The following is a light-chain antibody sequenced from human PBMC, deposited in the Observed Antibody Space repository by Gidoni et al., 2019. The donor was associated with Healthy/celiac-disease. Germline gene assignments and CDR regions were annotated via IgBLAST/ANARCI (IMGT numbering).Light chain of an antibody. Sequence: IVMTQSPATLSVSPGERATPSCRASQSVSSNLAWYQQKPGQAPRLLIYGASTRATGIPARFSGSGSGTEFTLTISSLQSEDVAVYYCQQYNNWPPAFTFGPGTKVDIK. CDR1: QSVSSN. J-gene: IGKJ3*01. CDR2: GAS. V-gene: IGKV3-15*01. CDR3: QQYNNWPPAFT.